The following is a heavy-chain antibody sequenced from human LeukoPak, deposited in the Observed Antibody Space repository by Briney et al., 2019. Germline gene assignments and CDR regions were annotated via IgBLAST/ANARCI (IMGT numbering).Heavy chain of an antibody. D-gene: IGHD3-10*01. CDR3: TRVQHSGTSDY. J-gene: IGHJ4*02. CDR2: IYYRGNT. V-gene: IGHV4-59*01. CDR1: ARSINNFY. Sequence: SETLSPACSLVARSINNFYRRWIRQPPRKALEWIGYIYYRGNTKYNASLGCRLTISVDTSKNQFSLNLNSVTAADTAGYYCTRVQHSGTSDYWGQGILVTVSS.